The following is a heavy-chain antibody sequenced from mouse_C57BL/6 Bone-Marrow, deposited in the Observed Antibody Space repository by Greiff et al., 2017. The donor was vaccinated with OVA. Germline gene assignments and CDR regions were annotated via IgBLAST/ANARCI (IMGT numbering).Heavy chain of an antibody. V-gene: IGHV1-55*01. CDR3: ARYNWDCAMDY. D-gene: IGHD4-1*02. CDR2: IYPGSGST. CDR1: GYTFTSYW. J-gene: IGHJ4*01. Sequence: QVQLQQPGAELVKPGASVKMSCKASGYTFTSYWITWVKQRPGQGLEWIGDIYPGSGSTNYNEKFKSKATLTVETSSSTAYMQLSSLTSEDSAVYYCARYNWDCAMDYWGQGTSVTVSS.